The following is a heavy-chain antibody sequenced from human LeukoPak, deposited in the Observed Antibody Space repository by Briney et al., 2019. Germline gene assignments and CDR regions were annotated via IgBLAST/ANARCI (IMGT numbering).Heavy chain of an antibody. D-gene: IGHD3-22*01. CDR3: ARDRVYDSSGYYFGAFDI. J-gene: IGHJ3*02. Sequence: GGSLRLSCAASGFSFSDYYMSWIRQAPGKGLEWVSYISSSGSTIYYADSVKGRFTISRDNAKNSLYLQINSLRAEDTAVYYCARDRVYDSSGYYFGAFDIWGQGTMVTVSS. CDR1: GFSFSDYY. CDR2: ISSSGSTI. V-gene: IGHV3-11*01.